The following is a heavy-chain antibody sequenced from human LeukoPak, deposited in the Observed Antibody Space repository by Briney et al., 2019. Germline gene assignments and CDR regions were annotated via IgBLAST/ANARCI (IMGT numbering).Heavy chain of an antibody. J-gene: IGHJ3*02. Sequence: GASVKVSCKASGYPFSSYYMHWVRQAPGQGLEWMGIINPSGGTTTYAQKFQGRVTMTRDTSTGTVYMELNGLRSEDTPVYYCARGAQIAVAGSFDAFDIWGQGTMVTVSS. CDR1: GYPFSSYY. CDR2: INPSGGTT. CDR3: ARGAQIAVAGSFDAFDI. D-gene: IGHD6-19*01. V-gene: IGHV1-46*01.